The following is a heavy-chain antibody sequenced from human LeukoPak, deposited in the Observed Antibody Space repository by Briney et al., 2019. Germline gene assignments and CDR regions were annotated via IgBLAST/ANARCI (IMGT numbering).Heavy chain of an antibody. D-gene: IGHD6-13*01. CDR2: INHSGST. V-gene: IGHV4-34*01. CDR1: GGSFSGYY. CDR3: ARDRPGGSSLDY. Sequence: SETLSLTCAVYGGSFSGYYWSWIRQPPGKGLEWIGEINHSGSTNYNPSLKSRVTISVDASKNQFSLKLSSVTAADTAVYYCARDRPGGSSLDYWGQGTLVTVSS. J-gene: IGHJ4*02.